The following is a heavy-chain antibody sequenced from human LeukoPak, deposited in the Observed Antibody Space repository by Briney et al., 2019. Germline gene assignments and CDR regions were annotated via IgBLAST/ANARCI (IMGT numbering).Heavy chain of an antibody. CDR2: IYTSGGT. V-gene: IGHV4-61*02. CDR1: GGSISSGSYY. Sequence: SETLSLTCTVSGGSISSGSYYWSWIRQPAGKGLEWIGRIYTSGGTNYNPSLKSRVTISVDTSKNQFSLKLSSVTAADTAVYYCAREIFGVADAFDIWGQGTMVTVSS. D-gene: IGHD3-3*01. J-gene: IGHJ3*02. CDR3: AREIFGVADAFDI.